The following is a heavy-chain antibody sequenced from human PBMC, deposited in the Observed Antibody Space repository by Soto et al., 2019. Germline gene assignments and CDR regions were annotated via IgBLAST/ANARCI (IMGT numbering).Heavy chain of an antibody. Sequence: QVQLVESGGGVVQPGRSLRLSCAASGFTFSSYAMHWVRQAPGKGLEWVAVISYDGSNKYYADSVKGRFTISRDNSKNTLYLQMNSLRAEDTAVYYCARVGDSSSYEFKFSDYWGQGTLVTVSS. J-gene: IGHJ4*02. D-gene: IGHD6-13*01. V-gene: IGHV3-30-3*01. CDR1: GFTFSSYA. CDR2: ISYDGSNK. CDR3: ARVGDSSSYEFKFSDY.